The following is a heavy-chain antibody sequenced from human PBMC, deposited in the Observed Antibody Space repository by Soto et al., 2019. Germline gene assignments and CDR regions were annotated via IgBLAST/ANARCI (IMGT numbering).Heavy chain of an antibody. V-gene: IGHV1-24*01. Sequence: ASVKVSCKVSGYTLTELSMHWVRQAPGKGLEWMGGFDPEDGETIYAQKFQGRVTMTEDTSTDTAYMELSSPRSEDTAVYYCATAGLQSRDNWFDPWGQGTLVTVSS. CDR2: FDPEDGET. D-gene: IGHD4-4*01. CDR3: ATAGLQSRDNWFDP. J-gene: IGHJ5*02. CDR1: GYTLTELS.